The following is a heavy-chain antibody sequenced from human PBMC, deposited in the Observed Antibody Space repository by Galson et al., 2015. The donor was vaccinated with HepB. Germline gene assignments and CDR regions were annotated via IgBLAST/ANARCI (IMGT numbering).Heavy chain of an antibody. CDR2: ISWISGSI. CDR1: GFTFDDYA. Sequence: SLRLSCAASGFTFDDYAMHWVRQAPGKGLEWVSGISWISGSIGYADSVKGRFTISRDNAKKSLYLQMNSLIVEDTALYYCAKSRAYYYYAMDVWGQGTTVTVSS. CDR3: AKSRAYYYYAMDV. D-gene: IGHD6-13*01. J-gene: IGHJ6*02. V-gene: IGHV3-9*01.